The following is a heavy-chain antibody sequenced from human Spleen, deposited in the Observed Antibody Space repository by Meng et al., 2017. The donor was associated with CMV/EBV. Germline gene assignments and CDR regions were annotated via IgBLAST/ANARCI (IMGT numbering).Heavy chain of an antibody. V-gene: IGHV4-39*07. J-gene: IGHJ5*02. Sequence: KESVPTLAKPTQTPTVTCTFFGFSLSTSGVGVGWIRQPPGKGLEWIGEINHSGSTNYNPSLKSRVTISVDTSKNQFSLKLSSVTAADTAVYYCAREPWFDPWGQGTLVTVSS. CDR2: INHSGST. CDR1: GFSLSTSGV. CDR3: AREPWFDP.